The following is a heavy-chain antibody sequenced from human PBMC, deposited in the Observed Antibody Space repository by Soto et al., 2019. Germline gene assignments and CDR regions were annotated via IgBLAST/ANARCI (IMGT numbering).Heavy chain of an antibody. Sequence: NPSETLSLTCAVSGGSISSSSYYWFWIRHPPGKGLEWIGSIYYSGSTYYNPSLKSRVTISVDTSKNQFSLKLSSVTAADTAVYYCARVDYYYYGMDVWGQGTTVTVSS. CDR1: GGSISSSSYY. CDR3: ARVDYYYYGMDV. V-gene: IGHV4-39*01. J-gene: IGHJ6*02. CDR2: IYYSGST.